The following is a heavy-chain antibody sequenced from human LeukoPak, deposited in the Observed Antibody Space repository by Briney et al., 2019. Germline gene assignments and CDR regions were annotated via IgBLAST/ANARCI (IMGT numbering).Heavy chain of an antibody. CDR2: IKQDGSEK. Sequence: GGSLRLSCVASGFPFSSYWMTWVRQAPGKGLEWVANIKQDGSEKYYVDSVKGRFTISRDNAKNSMYLQMNSLRVEDTAVYYCATGGNLVGAKGFDYWGQGTLVTVSS. D-gene: IGHD1-26*01. J-gene: IGHJ4*02. CDR3: ATGGNLVGAKGFDY. CDR1: GFPFSSYW. V-gene: IGHV3-7*03.